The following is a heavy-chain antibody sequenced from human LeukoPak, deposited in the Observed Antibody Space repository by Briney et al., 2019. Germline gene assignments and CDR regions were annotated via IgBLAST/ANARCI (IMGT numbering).Heavy chain of an antibody. CDR3: ANQARRTGYYFDN. V-gene: IGHV3-23*01. CDR1: GFTFSSYA. Sequence: GGSLRLSCAASGFTFSSYAMTWVRRTPGKGLEWVSSIGSRGDSTFYADSVKGRFTVSRDNSQNTLILQMSSLRAEDTALYYCANQARRTGYYFDNWGQGALVTVSS. J-gene: IGHJ4*02. CDR2: IGSRGDST.